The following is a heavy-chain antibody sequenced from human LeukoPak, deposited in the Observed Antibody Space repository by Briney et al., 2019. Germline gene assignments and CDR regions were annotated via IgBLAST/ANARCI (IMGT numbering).Heavy chain of an antibody. D-gene: IGHD1-1*01. CDR2: IKQDGSEK. Sequence: ETLSLTCTVSGDSISSDYWSWIRQAPGKGLEWVANIKQDGSEKYYVDSVKGRFTISRDNSKNTLYLQMNNLTVEDTAIYYCAKDHATGWNLDFDFDDWGQGTLVTVSS. V-gene: IGHV3-7*03. J-gene: IGHJ4*02. CDR3: AKDHATGWNLDFDFDD. CDR1: GDSISSDY.